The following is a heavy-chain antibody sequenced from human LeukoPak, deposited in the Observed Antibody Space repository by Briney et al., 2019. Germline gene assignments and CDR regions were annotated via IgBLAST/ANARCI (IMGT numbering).Heavy chain of an antibody. CDR3: TRWICSGGSCRNDY. CDR2: IIPSFGTA. CDR1: GGTLSSYA. J-gene: IGHJ4*02. D-gene: IGHD2-15*01. V-gene: IGHV1-69*13. Sequence: ASVKVSCKASGGTLSSYAISWVRQAPGQGLEWMGGIIPSFGTANYAQKFQGRVTITADESTSTAYMELSSLRSEDTAVYYCTRWICSGGSCRNDYWGQGTLVTASS.